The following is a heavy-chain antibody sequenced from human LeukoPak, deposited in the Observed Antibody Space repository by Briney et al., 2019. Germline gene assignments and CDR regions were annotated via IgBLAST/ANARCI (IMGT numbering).Heavy chain of an antibody. Sequence: GGSLRLSCAASGLTFSDFYMSWIRQAPGKGLEWVSHISSSGDTIYYADSVRGRFTISRDNAKNSLYLQMNSLRAEDTAVYYCAKDGYSSGWYFDYWGQGTLVTVSS. CDR1: GLTFSDFY. J-gene: IGHJ4*02. CDR3: AKDGYSSGWYFDY. CDR2: ISSSGDTI. D-gene: IGHD6-19*01. V-gene: IGHV3-11*01.